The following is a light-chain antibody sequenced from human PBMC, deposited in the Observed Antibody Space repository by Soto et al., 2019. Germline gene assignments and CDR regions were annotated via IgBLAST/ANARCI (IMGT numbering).Light chain of an antibody. V-gene: IGKV3-20*01. Sequence: DIVLTQSPGTLSLSPGERATLSCRSSQSVSSNYLAWYQQKPDQAPRLVIYDVSGRATGIPDRFSVSGSGTDFTFTISRLEPEDSAVYYCQQYGISPTFGQGTKVEIK. J-gene: IGKJ1*01. CDR3: QQYGISPT. CDR2: DVS. CDR1: QSVSSNY.